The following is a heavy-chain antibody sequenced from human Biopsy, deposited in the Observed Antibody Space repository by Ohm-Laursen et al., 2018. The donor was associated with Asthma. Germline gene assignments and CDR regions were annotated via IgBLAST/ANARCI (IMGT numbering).Heavy chain of an antibody. Sequence: PSVTASCKSLGGTFNTYVIGWVRQAPGQGIEWMGGINTVFGTTTYPQKFQNRVSINADDSTSTVYMELTSLRSEDTAVYYCARKAGSCISSSCYSLDFWGQGTLVTVSS. CDR1: GGTFNTYV. J-gene: IGHJ4*02. CDR2: INTVFGTT. D-gene: IGHD2-15*01. CDR3: ARKAGSCISSSCYSLDF. V-gene: IGHV1-69*13.